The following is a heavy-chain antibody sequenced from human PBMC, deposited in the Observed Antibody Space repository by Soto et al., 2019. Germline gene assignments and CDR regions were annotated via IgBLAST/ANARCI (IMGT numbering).Heavy chain of an antibody. D-gene: IGHD6-13*01. Sequence: SETLSLTCAVYGGSLSGYNWSWIRQPPRKGLEWIGEINHSGSINYNPSLKSRVTISIDTSKHQFSLMLSSMTAADTAVYYCARAGLYGSSWYSFDSWGQGTLVT. V-gene: IGHV4-34*01. CDR1: GGSLSGYN. CDR3: ARAGLYGSSWYSFDS. CDR2: INHSGSI. J-gene: IGHJ4*02.